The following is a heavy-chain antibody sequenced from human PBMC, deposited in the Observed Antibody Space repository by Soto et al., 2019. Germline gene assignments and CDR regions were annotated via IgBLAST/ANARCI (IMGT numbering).Heavy chain of an antibody. J-gene: IGHJ4*02. Sequence: GGSLRLSCSASGFPFSNHAMHWVRQAPGKGLEYVSAINYNGGTTYYVDSVKGRFTISRDNSKNTLYLQMSSLKVEDTAMYHCVTWGGIEARNLDHWGQGALVTVSS. D-gene: IGHD6-6*01. CDR2: INYNGGTT. CDR1: GFPFSNHA. V-gene: IGHV3-64D*06. CDR3: VTWGGIEARNLDH.